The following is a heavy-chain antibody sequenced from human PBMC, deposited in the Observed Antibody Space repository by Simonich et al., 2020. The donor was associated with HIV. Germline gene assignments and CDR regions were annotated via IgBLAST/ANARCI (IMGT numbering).Heavy chain of an antibody. CDR1: GFTLDDYG. D-gene: IGHD3-10*01. CDR3: AREGAGMDPDY. Sequence: EVQLVESGGGVVRPEGSLRLSCAASGFTLDDYGMSWVRQARGKGRGWVSGINWSGDSTGYADSVKGRFTISRDNAKNSLYLQMNSLRAEDTALYYCAREGAGMDPDYWGQGTLVTVSS. CDR2: INWSGDST. V-gene: IGHV3-20*04. J-gene: IGHJ4*02.